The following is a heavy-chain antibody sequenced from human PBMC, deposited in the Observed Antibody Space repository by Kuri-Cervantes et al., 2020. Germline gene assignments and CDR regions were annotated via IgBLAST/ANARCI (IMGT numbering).Heavy chain of an antibody. D-gene: IGHD3-22*01. CDR3: ARERGGRSSGYYYYYGMDV. V-gene: IGHV1-2*02. J-gene: IGHJ6*02. CDR2: INPNSGGT. CDR1: GYTFTGYY. Sequence: ASVKVSCKASGYTFTGYYMHWVRQAPGQGLEWMGWINPNSGGTSYAQKFQGRVTMTRDTSISTAYMELSRLRSDDTAVYYCARERGGRSSGYYYYYGMDVWGQGTTVTVSS.